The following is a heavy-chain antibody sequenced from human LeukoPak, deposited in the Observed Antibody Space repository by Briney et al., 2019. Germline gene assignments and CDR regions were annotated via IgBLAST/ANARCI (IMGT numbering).Heavy chain of an antibody. V-gene: IGHV4-59*12. CDR3: ARGTMVRGVTRMYYFDY. J-gene: IGHJ4*02. CDR2: IYYNGET. CDR1: GGSITNYY. Sequence: SETLSLTCTVSGGSITNYYWSWIRQPPGKGLEWIGNIYYNGETKNNPSFKSRVTISVDTSKNQFSLKLSSVTAADTAVYYCARGTMVRGVTRMYYFDYWGQGTLVTVSS. D-gene: IGHD3-10*01.